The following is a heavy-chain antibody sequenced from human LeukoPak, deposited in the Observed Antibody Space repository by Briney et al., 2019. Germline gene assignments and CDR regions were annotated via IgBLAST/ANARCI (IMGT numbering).Heavy chain of an antibody. CDR1: GFTFSSYA. D-gene: IGHD3-22*01. CDR3: AKDGNQYYDSSGYYGPFDY. J-gene: IGHJ4*02. CDR2: ISGSGVRT. V-gene: IGHV3-23*01. Sequence: GGSLRLSCPASGFTFSSYAMSWVRQAPGKGLEWVSIISGSGVRTNYADSVRGRFTISRDNSKNTLYLQMSSLRAEDTAVYYCAKDGNQYYDSSGYYGPFDYWGQGTLVTVSS.